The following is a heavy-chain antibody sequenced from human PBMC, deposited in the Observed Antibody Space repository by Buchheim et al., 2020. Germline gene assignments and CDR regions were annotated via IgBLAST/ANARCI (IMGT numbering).Heavy chain of an antibody. J-gene: IGHJ4*02. CDR1: GFTFSSYA. CDR2: ISGSGGST. D-gene: IGHD5-18*01. Sequence: EVQLLESGGGLVQPGGSLRLSCAASGFTFSSYAMSWVRQAPGKGLEWVSAISGSGGSTYYADSVKGRFTISREHSKNTLYLQMNSLRAEDTAVYYCAKDRDSWIQLWSGYYFDYWGQGTL. CDR3: AKDRDSWIQLWSGYYFDY. V-gene: IGHV3-23*01.